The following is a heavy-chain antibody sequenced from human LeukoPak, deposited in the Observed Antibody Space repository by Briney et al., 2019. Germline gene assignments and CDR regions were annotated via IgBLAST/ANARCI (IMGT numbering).Heavy chain of an antibody. V-gene: IGHV3-48*02. Sequence: GGSLRLSCAASGFTFSAYSMNWVRQAPGRGLEWVSYIRSSGSPRYYADSVKGRFTVSRDNTKNSLYLQMGSLRDEDTAVYYCVRDPDALDYWGQGTLVTVSS. CDR3: VRDPDALDY. CDR1: GFTFSAYS. J-gene: IGHJ4*02. CDR2: IRSSGSPR.